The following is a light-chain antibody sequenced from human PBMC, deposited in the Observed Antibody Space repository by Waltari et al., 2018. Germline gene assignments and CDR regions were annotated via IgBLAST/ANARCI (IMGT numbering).Light chain of an antibody. CDR1: SSDVGNYNF. CDR2: DVV. J-gene: IGLJ7*01. V-gene: IGLV2-11*01. Sequence: QSALTQPRSVSGSPGQSVTISCSGTSSDVGNYNFVSWYQQHPGNAPKLLIYDVVKRPSVVPDRFSGSKSGNTASLTISGLQTEDEGDYYCCSYAGSYTFVFGGGTQLTVL. CDR3: CSYAGSYTFV.